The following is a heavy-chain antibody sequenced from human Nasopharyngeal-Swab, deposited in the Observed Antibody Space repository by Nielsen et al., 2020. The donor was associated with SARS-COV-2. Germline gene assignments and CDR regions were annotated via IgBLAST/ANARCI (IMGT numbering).Heavy chain of an antibody. D-gene: IGHD6-13*01. CDR3: AREGLAAWVDAFDI. CDR2: ISYDGSNK. Sequence: AGSLTLSCAASGFTSSIYAMHWVRHAPGKGLEWVAFISYDGSNKYYADSVKGRFTISRDNSKNTLYLQMNGLRAEDTAVYYWAREGLAAWVDAFDIWGQGTMVTVSS. J-gene: IGHJ3*02. CDR1: GFTSSIYA. V-gene: IGHV3-30*04.